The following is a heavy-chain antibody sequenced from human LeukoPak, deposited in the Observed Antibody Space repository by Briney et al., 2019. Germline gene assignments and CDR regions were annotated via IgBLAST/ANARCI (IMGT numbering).Heavy chain of an antibody. J-gene: IGHJ4*02. CDR3: ARDRYCSGGSCYARNRFDY. D-gene: IGHD2-15*01. CDR2: MNPNSGNT. CDR1: GYTFTSYD. V-gene: IGHV1-8*01. Sequence: ASVKVSCKASGYTFTSYDINWVRQATGQGLEWMGWMNPNSGNTGYAQKFQGRVTMTRNTSISTAYMELRSLRSDDTAVYYCARDRYCSGGSCYARNRFDYWGQGTLVTVSS.